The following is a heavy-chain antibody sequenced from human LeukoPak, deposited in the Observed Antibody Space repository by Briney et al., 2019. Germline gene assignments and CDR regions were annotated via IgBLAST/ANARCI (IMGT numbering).Heavy chain of an antibody. D-gene: IGHD3-22*01. Sequence: SGTLSPTCAVSGGSISSSNWWSWVRQPPGKGLEWIGEIYHSGSTNYNPSLKSRVTISVDTSKNQFSLKLSSVTAADTAIYYCARHLTTYYYDTSGYRHPFDYWGQGTQVTVSS. CDR1: GGSISSSNW. CDR3: ARHLTTYYYDTSGYRHPFDY. J-gene: IGHJ4*02. V-gene: IGHV4-4*02. CDR2: IYHSGST.